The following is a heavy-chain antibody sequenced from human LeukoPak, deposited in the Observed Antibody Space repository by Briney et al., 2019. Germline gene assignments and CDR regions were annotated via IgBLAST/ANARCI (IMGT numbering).Heavy chain of an antibody. D-gene: IGHD3-16*01. Sequence: ASVKVSCKASGYTFTSYGISWVRQAPGQGLEWMGWISAYNGNTNYAQKPQGRVTMTTDTSTSTAYMELRSLRSDDTAVYYCARPRAWGGLGPPDYWGQGTLVTVSS. CDR3: ARPRAWGGLGPPDY. CDR1: GYTFTSYG. CDR2: ISAYNGNT. V-gene: IGHV1-18*01. J-gene: IGHJ4*02.